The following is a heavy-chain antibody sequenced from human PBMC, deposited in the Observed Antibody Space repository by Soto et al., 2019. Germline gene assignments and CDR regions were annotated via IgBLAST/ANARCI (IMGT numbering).Heavy chain of an antibody. CDR1: GDSISSGFYS. J-gene: IGHJ4*02. D-gene: IGHD2-15*01. CDR2: IFQSGST. CDR3: ATQVVVGATTFFDY. V-gene: IGHV4-30-2*01. Sequence: PSETLSLTCAVSGDSISSGFYSWSWIRQPPGKGLEWIGYIFQSGSTSYNPSLKSRVTISVDKSKNHFSLELSSVTAADTAVYYCATQVVVGATTFFDYWGQGTLVTVSS.